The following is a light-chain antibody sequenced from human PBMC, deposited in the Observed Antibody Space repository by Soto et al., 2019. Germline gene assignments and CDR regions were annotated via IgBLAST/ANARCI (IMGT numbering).Light chain of an antibody. CDR1: NIGNKN. J-gene: IGLJ2*01. CDR2: DDS. V-gene: IGLV3-21*02. Sequence: SYELTQPPSVYAAPGQTASITCGGNNIGNKNVYWYQQKPGQAPLLVIYDDSDRPSGIPERFSGSNSANTASLTIRGVGVGDEADYFCQVWDTSSDHVVFGGGTKLTVL. CDR3: QVWDTSSDHVV.